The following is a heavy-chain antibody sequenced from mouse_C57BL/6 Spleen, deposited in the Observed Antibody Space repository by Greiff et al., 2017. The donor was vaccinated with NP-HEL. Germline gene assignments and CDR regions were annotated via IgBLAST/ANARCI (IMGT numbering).Heavy chain of an antibody. J-gene: IGHJ3*01. Sequence: QVQLKESGPGLVQPSQSLSITCTVSGFSLTSYGVHWVRQSPGKGLEWLGVIWSGGSTDYNAAFISRLSISKDNSKSQVFFKMNSLQADDTAIYYCARGDGNYVSWFAYWGQGTLVTVSA. V-gene: IGHV2-2*01. D-gene: IGHD2-1*01. CDR2: IWSGGST. CDR1: GFSLTSYG. CDR3: ARGDGNYVSWFAY.